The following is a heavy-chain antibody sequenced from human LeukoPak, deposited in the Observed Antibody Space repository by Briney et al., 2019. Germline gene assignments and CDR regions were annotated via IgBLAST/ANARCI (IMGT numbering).Heavy chain of an antibody. J-gene: IGHJ4*02. D-gene: IGHD3-22*01. V-gene: IGHV1-69*05. CDR1: GGTFSSYA. CDR3: ARELKYYYDSSGYYDY. CDR2: IIPIFGTA. Sequence: ASVKVSXKASGGTFSSYAISWVRQAPGQGLEWMGRIIPIFGTANYAQKFQGRVTITTDESTSIAYMELSSLRSEDTAVYYCARELKYYYDSSGYYDYWGQGTLVTVSS.